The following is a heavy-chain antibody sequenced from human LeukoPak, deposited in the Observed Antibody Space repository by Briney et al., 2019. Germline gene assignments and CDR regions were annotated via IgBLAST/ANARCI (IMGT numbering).Heavy chain of an antibody. CDR3: AKASGWYWHYFDY. CDR1: GFTFDDYA. V-gene: IGHV3-9*01. Sequence: PGRSLRLSCAASGFTFDDYAMHWVRQAPGKGLEWVSGISWNSGSIGYADPVKGRFTISRDSAKNSLYLQMNSLRAEDTALYYCAKASGWYWHYFDYWGQGTLVTVSS. CDR2: ISWNSGSI. J-gene: IGHJ4*02. D-gene: IGHD6-19*01.